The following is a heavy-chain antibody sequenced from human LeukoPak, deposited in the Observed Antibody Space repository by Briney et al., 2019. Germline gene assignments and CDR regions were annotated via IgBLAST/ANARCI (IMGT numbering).Heavy chain of an antibody. CDR1: GFTFSSYS. CDR3: ARDVRNYCSGGSCYSSDY. J-gene: IGHJ4*02. CDR2: IISSSSYI. D-gene: IGHD2-15*01. V-gene: IGHV3-21*01. Sequence: GGSLSLSCAASGFTFSSYSMNWVRQAPGKGLEWVSSIISSSSYIYYADSVKGRFTISRDNAKNSLYLQMNSLRAEDTAVYYCARDVRNYCSGGSCYSSDYWGQGTLVTVSS.